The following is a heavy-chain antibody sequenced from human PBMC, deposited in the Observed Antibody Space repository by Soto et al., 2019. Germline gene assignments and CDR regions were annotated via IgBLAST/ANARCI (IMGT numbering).Heavy chain of an antibody. D-gene: IGHD3-10*01. CDR2: ISAYNGNT. CDR1: GYTFTSYG. CDR3: ARIHPQFGAFDI. Sequence: ASVKVSCKASGYTFTSYGISWVRQAPGQGLEWMGWISAYNGNTNYAQQLQGRVTMTTDTSTSTAYMELRSLRSDDTAVYYCARIHPQFGAFDIWGQGTMVTVSS. V-gene: IGHV1-18*01. J-gene: IGHJ3*02.